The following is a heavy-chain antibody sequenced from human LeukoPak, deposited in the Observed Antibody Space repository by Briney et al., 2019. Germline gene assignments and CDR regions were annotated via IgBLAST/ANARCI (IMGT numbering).Heavy chain of an antibody. CDR2: ISSSGSTI. D-gene: IGHD3-22*01. CDR3: ARDRIRYDSSGYPTIGIDY. V-gene: IGHV3-48*03. Sequence: PGGSLRLSCAASGFTFSSYEMNWVRQAPGKGLEWVSYISSSGSTIYYADSVKGRFTISRDNAKNSLYLQMDSLRAEDTAVYYCARDRIRYDSSGYPTIGIDYWGQGTLVTVSS. CDR1: GFTFSSYE. J-gene: IGHJ4*02.